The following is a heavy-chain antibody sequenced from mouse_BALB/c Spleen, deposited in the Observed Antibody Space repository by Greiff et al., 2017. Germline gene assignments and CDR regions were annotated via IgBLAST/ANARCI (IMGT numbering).Heavy chain of an antibody. D-gene: IGHD2-3*01. CDR3: TGSTGRLYDGYAMDY. CDR1: GYTFTSYY. CDR2: INPSNGGT. Sequence: QVQLQQSGAELVKPGASVKLSCKASGYTFTSYYMYWVKQRPGQGLEWIGEINPSNGGTNFNEKFKSKATLTVDKSASTAYMQLSSLTSEDSAVFYCTGSTGRLYDGYAMDYWGQGTSVTVSS. J-gene: IGHJ4*01. V-gene: IGHV1S81*02.